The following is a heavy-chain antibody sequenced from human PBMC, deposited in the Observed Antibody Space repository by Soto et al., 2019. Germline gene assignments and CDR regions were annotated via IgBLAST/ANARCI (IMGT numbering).Heavy chain of an antibody. CDR2: ISYDGSNK. D-gene: IGHD3-10*01. Sequence: QVQLVESGGGVVQPGRSLRLSCAASGFTFSSYGMHWVRQAPGKGLEWVAVISYDGSNKYYADSVKGRFTISRDNSKNRLYPQKNSPRAEDTAVYYCAKGGTYYYGPGSFGHWFDPWGQGTLVTVSS. CDR1: GFTFSSYG. J-gene: IGHJ5*02. CDR3: AKGGTYYYGPGSFGHWFDP. V-gene: IGHV3-30*18.